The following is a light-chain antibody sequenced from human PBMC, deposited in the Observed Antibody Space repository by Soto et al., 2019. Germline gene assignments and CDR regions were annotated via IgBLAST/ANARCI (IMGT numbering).Light chain of an antibody. CDR3: QQRTNWSSVT. CDR2: DAS. V-gene: IGKV3-11*01. CDR1: QSVSSY. J-gene: IGKJ4*01. Sequence: ETLLTQSPATLSVSPGDRATLSCRASQSVSSYLAWYQQKPGQAPRLLIYDASNRATGIPARFSGSGSGTDFTLTISSLEPEDFAVYYCQQRTNWSSVTFGGGTKVDIK.